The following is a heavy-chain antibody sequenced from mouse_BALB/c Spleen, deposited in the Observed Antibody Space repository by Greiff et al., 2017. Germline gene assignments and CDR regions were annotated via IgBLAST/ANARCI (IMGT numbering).Heavy chain of an antibody. CDR3: AKYGNYEFAY. CDR2: ICSGGGST. D-gene: IGHD2-10*02. Sequence: EVMLVESGGGLVKPGGSLKLSCAASGFAFSSYDMSWVRQTPEKRLEWVAYICSGGGSTYYPDTVKGRFTISRDNAKNTLYLQMSSLKSEDTAMYYCAKYGNYEFAYWGQGTLVTVSA. V-gene: IGHV5-12-1*01. J-gene: IGHJ3*01. CDR1: GFAFSSYD.